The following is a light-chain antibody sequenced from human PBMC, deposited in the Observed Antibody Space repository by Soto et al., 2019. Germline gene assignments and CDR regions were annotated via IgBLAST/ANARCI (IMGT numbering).Light chain of an antibody. CDR2: EVS. CDR1: SSDVGNYNY. J-gene: IGLJ1*01. Sequence: QSVLTQPASVSGAPGQSITIYCTGTSSDVGNYNYVSWYQQHPGKAPKLMIYEVSNRPSGVSNRFSGSKSGNTASLTISGLQAEDEADYYCTSYTSSIDFGNRTKVTVL. CDR3: TSYTSSID. V-gene: IGLV2-14*01.